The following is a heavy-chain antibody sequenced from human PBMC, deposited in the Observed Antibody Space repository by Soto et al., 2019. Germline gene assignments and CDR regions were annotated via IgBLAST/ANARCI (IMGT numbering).Heavy chain of an antibody. V-gene: IGHV2-5*02. D-gene: IGHD3-3*01. Sequence: QITLKESGPTLVKPTQTLTLTCTISGFSLSSDGVGVGWIRQPPGKALEWLAFIYWDDDYRYSPSLQSRLNNTKDSSNNQVRRIVTNVDPVDSATYLCARRRTYSRSWSAGWWDSGGQGILVTVSS. CDR2: IYWDDDY. CDR3: ARRRTYSRSWSAGWWDS. CDR1: GFSLSSDGVG. J-gene: IGHJ5*01.